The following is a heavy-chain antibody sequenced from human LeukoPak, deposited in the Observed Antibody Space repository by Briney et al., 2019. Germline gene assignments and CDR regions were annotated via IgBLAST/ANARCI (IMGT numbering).Heavy chain of an antibody. Sequence: SETLSLTCTVSGGSISSYYWSWIRQPPGKGLEWIGYIYYSGSTNYNPSLKSRVTISVDTPKNQFSLKLSSVTAADTAVYYCARAISGYEAFDYWGQGTLVTVSS. CDR1: GGSISSYY. CDR3: ARAISGYEAFDY. J-gene: IGHJ4*02. CDR2: IYYSGST. V-gene: IGHV4-59*01. D-gene: IGHD5-12*01.